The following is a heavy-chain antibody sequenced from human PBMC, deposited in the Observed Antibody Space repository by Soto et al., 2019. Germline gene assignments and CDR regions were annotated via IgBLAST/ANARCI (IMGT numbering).Heavy chain of an antibody. CDR3: ARGGGGTYSAPDYNWLDH. D-gene: IGHD2-15*01. CDR2: IIPIFGTA. Sequence: QVQLVQSGAEVKKPGSSVKVSCKASGGTFSSYAISWVRQAPGQGLEWMGGIIPIFGTANYAQKFQGRVTITADESTSTAYMELSSLRSEDTGVYYCARGGGGTYSAPDYNWLDHWGQGTLVTVSS. CDR1: GGTFSSYA. V-gene: IGHV1-69*01. J-gene: IGHJ5*02.